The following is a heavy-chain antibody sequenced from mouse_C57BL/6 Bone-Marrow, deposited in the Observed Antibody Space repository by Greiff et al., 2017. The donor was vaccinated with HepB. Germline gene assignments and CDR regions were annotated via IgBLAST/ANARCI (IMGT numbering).Heavy chain of an antibody. CDR3: AREAGYYSNGDDAMDY. Sequence: QVQLQQPGAELVRPGSSVKLSCKASGYTFTSYWMHWVKQRPIQGLEWIGNIDPSDSETHYNQKFKDKATLTVDKSSSTAYMQLSSLTSEDSAVYYCAREAGYYSNGDDAMDYWGQGTSVTVSS. J-gene: IGHJ4*01. V-gene: IGHV1-52*01. CDR1: GYTFTSYW. CDR2: IDPSDSET. D-gene: IGHD2-5*01.